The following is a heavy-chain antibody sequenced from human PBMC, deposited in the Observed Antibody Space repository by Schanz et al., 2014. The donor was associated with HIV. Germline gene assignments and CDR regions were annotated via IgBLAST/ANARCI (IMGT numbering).Heavy chain of an antibody. J-gene: IGHJ4*02. V-gene: IGHV3-33*08. D-gene: IGHD4-17*01. CDR2: LWYDGSNK. CDR3: ARGGLRWHPEWLDY. Sequence: VQLVEFGGGLVQPGGSLRLSCEASGFTFSSYWMHWVRQVPGKGLVWVAVLWYDGSNKDYAESVKGRFIISRDKSKNTLYLQMNSLRAEDTAVYYCARGGLRWHPEWLDYWGQGTLVTVSS. CDR1: GFTFSSYW.